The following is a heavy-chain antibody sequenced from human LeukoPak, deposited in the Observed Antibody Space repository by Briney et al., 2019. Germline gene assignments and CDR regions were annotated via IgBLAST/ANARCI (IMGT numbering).Heavy chain of an antibody. CDR3: ARGGLRFLEWFDY. D-gene: IGHD3-3*01. Sequence: SETLSLTCTVSGGSISSSSYYWGWIRQPPGKGLEWIGYIYYSGRTYYNPSLKSRVTISVDTSKNQFSLKLSSVTAADTAVYYCARGGLRFLEWFDYWGQGTLVTVSS. CDR1: GGSISSSSYY. CDR2: IYYSGRT. V-gene: IGHV4-30-4*08. J-gene: IGHJ4*02.